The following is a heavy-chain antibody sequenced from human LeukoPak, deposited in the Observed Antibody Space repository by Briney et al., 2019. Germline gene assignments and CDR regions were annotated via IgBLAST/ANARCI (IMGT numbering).Heavy chain of an antibody. Sequence: GGSLRLSCAASGFTFSSYAMSWVRQAPGKGLEWVSAISGSGGSTYYADSVKGRFTISRDNSKNTLYLQMNSLQTEDTAMYYCARAGTAIQATGAPFDYWGQGTLASVSS. D-gene: IGHD2-21*02. CDR3: ARAGTAIQATGAPFDY. V-gene: IGHV3-23*01. CDR1: GFTFSSYA. CDR2: ISGSGGST. J-gene: IGHJ4*02.